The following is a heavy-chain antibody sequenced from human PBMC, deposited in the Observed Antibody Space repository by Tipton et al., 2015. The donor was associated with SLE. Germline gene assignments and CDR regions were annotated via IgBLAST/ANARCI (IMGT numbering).Heavy chain of an antibody. CDR3: ARDRRDIVVEDWFDP. CDR2: IYYSGST. CDR1: GGSISSYY. Sequence: TLSLTCTVSGGSISSYYWSWIRQPPGKGLEWIGYIYYSGSTNYNPSLKSRVTISVDTSKSQFSLKLSSVTAADTAVYYCARDRRDIVVEDWFDPWGQGTLVPVSS. V-gene: IGHV4-59*01. J-gene: IGHJ5*02. D-gene: IGHD2-2*01.